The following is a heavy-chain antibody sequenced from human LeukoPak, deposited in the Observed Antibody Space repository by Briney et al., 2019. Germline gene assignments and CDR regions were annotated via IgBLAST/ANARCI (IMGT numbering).Heavy chain of an antibody. CDR1: GFTFSTSW. Sequence: GGSLRLSCAASGFTFSTSWMNWIRQAPGKRLEWVANMNIDGSEKYYADSVKGRFSISRDNARNSVYLQMASLRVEDTAVYYCARDPVEWELLLDYWGQGTLVTVSS. V-gene: IGHV3-7*01. D-gene: IGHD1-26*01. CDR3: ARDPVEWELLLDY. J-gene: IGHJ4*02. CDR2: MNIDGSEK.